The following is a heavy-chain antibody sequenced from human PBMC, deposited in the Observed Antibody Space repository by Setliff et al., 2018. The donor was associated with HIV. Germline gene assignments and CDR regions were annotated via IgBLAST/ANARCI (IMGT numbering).Heavy chain of an antibody. V-gene: IGHV4-39*01. D-gene: IGHD2-15*01. J-gene: IGHJ5*02. CDR3: VRHHDPDFSGDPDWFDP. CDR2: MYYSGTT. CDR1: GDPISSGSYY. Sequence: ETLSLTCTVSGDPISSGSYYWGWIRQPPGKGLEWIGSMYYSGTTYYNTSLKSRVTISVDTSKNQFSLNLNSVTAADTAVYYCVRHHDPDFSGDPDWFDPWGQGILVTVSS.